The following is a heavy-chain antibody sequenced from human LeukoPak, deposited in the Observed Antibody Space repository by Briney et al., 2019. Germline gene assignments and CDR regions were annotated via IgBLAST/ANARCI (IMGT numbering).Heavy chain of an antibody. V-gene: IGHV1-3*01. CDR3: ARDDCSGGSCYFDY. D-gene: IGHD2-15*01. CDR1: GYTFTSYA. Sequence: RASVKVPCKASGYTFTSYAMHWVRQAPGQRLEWMGWINAGNGNTKYSQKFQGRVTITRDTSASTAYMELSSLRSEDTAVYYCARDDCSGGSCYFDYWGQGTLVTVSS. J-gene: IGHJ4*02. CDR2: INAGNGNT.